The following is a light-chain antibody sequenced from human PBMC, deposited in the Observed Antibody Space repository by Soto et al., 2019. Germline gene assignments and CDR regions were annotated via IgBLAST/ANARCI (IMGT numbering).Light chain of an antibody. V-gene: IGLV1-40*01. Sequence: QSVLTQPPSVSGAPGQRVTISCTGSSSNVGAGYDVHWYQHLPGTAPKLLIYGNSNRPSGVPDRFSGSKSGTSASLAITGLQAEDEAHYYCQSYDSSLSGVVFGGGTKLTVL. J-gene: IGLJ2*01. CDR2: GNS. CDR1: SSNVGAGYD. CDR3: QSYDSSLSGVV.